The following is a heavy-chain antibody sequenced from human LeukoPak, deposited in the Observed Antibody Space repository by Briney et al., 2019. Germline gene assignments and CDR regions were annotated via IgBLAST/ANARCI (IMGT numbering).Heavy chain of an antibody. CDR1: GYSISSGYY. J-gene: IGHJ1*01. CDR2: IYHSRST. D-gene: IGHD2-2*01. V-gene: IGHV4-38-2*01. Sequence: SETLSLTCAVSGYSISSGYYWGWIRQPPGKGLEWIGSIYHSRSTYYNPSLKSRVTISVDTSKNQFSLKLSSVTAADTAVYYCARYCSSTSCYQYFQHWGQGTLVTVSS. CDR3: ARYCSSTSCYQYFQH.